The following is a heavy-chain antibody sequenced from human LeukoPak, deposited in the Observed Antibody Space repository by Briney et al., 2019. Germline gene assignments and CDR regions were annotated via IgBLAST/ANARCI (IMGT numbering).Heavy chain of an antibody. D-gene: IGHD1-26*01. CDR3: ARGPQVGAFDL. Sequence: GGSLRLSCAASGFTFSSYSMNWVRQAPGKGLEWVSSISSSSSYIYYADSVKGRFTISRDNAKNSLYLQMNSLRAEDTAVYYCARGPQVGAFDLWGQGTMVTVSS. V-gene: IGHV3-21*01. CDR1: GFTFSSYS. J-gene: IGHJ3*01. CDR2: ISSSSSYI.